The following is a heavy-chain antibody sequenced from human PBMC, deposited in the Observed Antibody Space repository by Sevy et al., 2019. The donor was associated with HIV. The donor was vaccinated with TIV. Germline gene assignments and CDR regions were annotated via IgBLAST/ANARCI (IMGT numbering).Heavy chain of an antibody. J-gene: IGHJ4*02. V-gene: IGHV3-21*06. CDR2: ISSSSYV. D-gene: IGHD1-26*01. Sequence: GGSLRLSCVASGFTFSSXXXXXXXXXPGKXLXWVSSISSSSYVYHADSVKGRFTISRDNAKNSLYLQMNSLRAEDTAVYYCAKWDADRRWFFDYWGQGTLVTVSS. CDR1: GFTFSSXX. CDR3: AKWDADRRWFFDY.